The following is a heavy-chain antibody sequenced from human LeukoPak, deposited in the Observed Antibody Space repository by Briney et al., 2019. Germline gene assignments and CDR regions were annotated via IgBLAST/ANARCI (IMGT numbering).Heavy chain of an antibody. J-gene: IGHJ6*03. CDR1: GSSISTNYY. CDR2: VYHNGET. CDR3: RGVRSGSYYQLYYYYYMDV. V-gene: IGHV4-38-2*02. Sequence: ASETLSLTCTVSGSSISTNYYWAWIRQSPGTGLEWIGSVYHNGETYYNPSLKSRVIISVDTSRNDFSLKLSSVTAADTAVYYCRGVRSGSYYQLYYYYYMDVWGKGTTVTVSS. D-gene: IGHD1-26*01.